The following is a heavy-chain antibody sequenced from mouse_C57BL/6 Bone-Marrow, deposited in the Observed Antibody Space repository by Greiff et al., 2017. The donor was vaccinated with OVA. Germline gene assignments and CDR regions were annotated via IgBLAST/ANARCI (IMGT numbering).Heavy chain of an antibody. Sequence: VQLQQSVAELVRPGASVKLSCTASGFNIKNTYMHWVKQRPEQGLEWIGRIDPANGNTKYAPKFQGKATITADTSSNTAYLQLSSLTSEDTAIYYWARDAYYSNYAYYFDYWGQGTTLTVSS. V-gene: IGHV14-3*01. CDR2: IDPANGNT. CDR1: GFNIKNTY. J-gene: IGHJ2*01. D-gene: IGHD2-5*01. CDR3: ARDAYYSNYAYYFDY.